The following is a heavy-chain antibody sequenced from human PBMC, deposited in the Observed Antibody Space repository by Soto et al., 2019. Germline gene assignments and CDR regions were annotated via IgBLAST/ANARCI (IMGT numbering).Heavy chain of an antibody. CDR3: ATGTVTSGRWFGP. V-gene: IGHV1-18*04. CDR1: DSTFTGYT. CDR2: ISSLNGNT. J-gene: IGHJ5*02. D-gene: IGHD4-17*01. Sequence: QVHLVQSETEVKEPGASVTVSCKTSDSTFTGYTINWVRQAPGQGLEWLGWISSLNGNTNYARKYQGRLTLTTNTSATTAYMELRSLRYDDTAVYFCATGTVTSGRWFGPWGQGTLVTVSS.